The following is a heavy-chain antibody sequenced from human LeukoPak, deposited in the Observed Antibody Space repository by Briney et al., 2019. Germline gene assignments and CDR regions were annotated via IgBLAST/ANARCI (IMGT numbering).Heavy chain of an antibody. CDR3: ARVSYDSSGYFPAYFDY. Sequence: PSETLSLTCTVSGGSISNYYWSWIRQPPGKGLEWIGYLYYSGSTNYNPSLKSRVTISVDTSNNQFSLKLSSVTAADTAVYYCARVSYDSSGYFPAYFDYWGQGTLVTVSS. V-gene: IGHV4-59*01. D-gene: IGHD3-22*01. CDR1: GGSISNYY. CDR2: LYYSGST. J-gene: IGHJ4*02.